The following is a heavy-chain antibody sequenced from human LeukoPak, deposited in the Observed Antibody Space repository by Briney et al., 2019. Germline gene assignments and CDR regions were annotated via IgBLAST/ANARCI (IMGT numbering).Heavy chain of an antibody. D-gene: IGHD6-19*01. Sequence: ASETLSLTCTVSGDSISSGDKYWSWIRQPPGKGLEWIGYIHYSGSTYYNPSLKSRVIISGDMSKNQFSLTLNSLTAADSAMYYCARAAAGTNSWYYFDYWGQGTLVTVSS. CDR3: ARAAAGTNSWYYFDY. V-gene: IGHV4-30-4*01. CDR2: IHYSGST. CDR1: GDSISSGDKY. J-gene: IGHJ4*02.